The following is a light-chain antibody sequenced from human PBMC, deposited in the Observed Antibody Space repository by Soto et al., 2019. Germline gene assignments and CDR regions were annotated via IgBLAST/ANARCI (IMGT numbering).Light chain of an antibody. V-gene: IGKV1-8*01. J-gene: IGKJ3*01. CDR3: QQYYSYPGFT. CDR1: QGISSY. CDR2: AAS. Sequence: AIRMTQSPSSLSASTGYRVTITCRASQGISSYLAWYQQKPGKAPKLLIYAASTLQSGVPSRFSGSGSGTDFTLTISCLQSEDFATYYCQQYYSYPGFTFGPGTKVDIK.